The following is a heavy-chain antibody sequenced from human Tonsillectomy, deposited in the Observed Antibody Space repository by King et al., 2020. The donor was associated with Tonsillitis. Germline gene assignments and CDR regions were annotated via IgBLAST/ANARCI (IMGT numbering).Heavy chain of an antibody. V-gene: IGHV4-59*01. Sequence: QLQESGPGLVKPSETLSLTCTVSGGSISSYYWSWIRPPPGKGLEWIVYIYYSGSTNYNPSLKSRVPISVDTAKNQFSLKLRSVTAADTAVYYCARRGGDYWGQGTLVTVSS. CDR2: IYYSGST. J-gene: IGHJ4*02. CDR3: ARRGGDY. CDR1: GGSISSYY.